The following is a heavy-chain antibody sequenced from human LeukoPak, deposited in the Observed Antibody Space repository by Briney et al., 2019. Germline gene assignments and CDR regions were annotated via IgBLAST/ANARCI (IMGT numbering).Heavy chain of an antibody. V-gene: IGHV1-69*13. CDR2: IIPVFGTA. Sequence: SVKVSCKASGGTFSSYAISWVRQAPGQGLEWMGGIIPVFGTANYAQKFQGRVTITADESTSTAYMELSSLRSEDTAVYYCARGSEAYDYVWGSYASWGQGTLVTVSS. D-gene: IGHD3-16*01. J-gene: IGHJ4*02. CDR3: ARGSEAYDYVWGSYAS. CDR1: GGTFSSYA.